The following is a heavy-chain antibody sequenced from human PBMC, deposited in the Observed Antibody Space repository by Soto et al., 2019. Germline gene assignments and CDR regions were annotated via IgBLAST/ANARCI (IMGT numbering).Heavy chain of an antibody. V-gene: IGHV3-23*01. CDR2: ISGSGGST. Sequence: GGSLRLSCAASGFTFSSYAMSWVRQAPGKGLEWVSAISGSGGSTYYADSVKGRFTISRDNSKNTLYLQMNSLRAEDTAVYYCAKDPDSSGYYGYDAFDIWGQGTMVTVSS. J-gene: IGHJ3*02. CDR3: AKDPDSSGYYGYDAFDI. D-gene: IGHD3-22*01. CDR1: GFTFSSYA.